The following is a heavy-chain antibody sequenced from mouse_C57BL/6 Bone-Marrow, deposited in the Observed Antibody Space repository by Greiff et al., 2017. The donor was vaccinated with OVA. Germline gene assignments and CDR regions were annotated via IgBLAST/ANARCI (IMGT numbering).Heavy chain of an antibody. CDR1: GYTFTSYW. CDR2: IDPSDSET. V-gene: IGHV1-52*01. CDR3: ARGENYYPHFDY. Sequence: QVQLQQPGAELVRPGSSVKLSCKASGYTFTSYWMHWVKQRPIQGLEWIGNIDPSDSETHYNQKFKDKATLTVDKSSSTAYMQLSSLTSEDSAVYYCARGENYYPHFDYGGQGTTLTVSS. J-gene: IGHJ2*01. D-gene: IGHD1-1*01.